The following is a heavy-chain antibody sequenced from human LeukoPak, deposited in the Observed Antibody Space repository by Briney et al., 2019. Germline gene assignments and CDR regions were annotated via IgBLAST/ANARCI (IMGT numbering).Heavy chain of an antibody. J-gene: IGHJ5*02. CDR1: GGSISSSSYY. V-gene: IGHV4-39*07. D-gene: IGHD3-22*01. CDR3: ARTDSSGYYDWFDP. Sequence: PSETLSLTCTVSGGSISSSSYYWGWIRQPPGKGLEWIGSIYYSGSTNYNPSLKSRVTISVDTSKNQFSLKLSSVTAADTAVYYCARTDSSGYYDWFDPWGQGILVTVSS. CDR2: IYYSGST.